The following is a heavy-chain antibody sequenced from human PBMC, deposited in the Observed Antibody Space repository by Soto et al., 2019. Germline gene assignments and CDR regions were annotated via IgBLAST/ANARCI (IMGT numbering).Heavy chain of an antibody. V-gene: IGHV3-43*01. Sequence: EVQLVESGGVVVQPGGSLRLSCAASGFTFDDYTMHWVRQAPGKGLEWVSLISWDGCSTYYADSVKGRFTISRDNSKNSLYLQMNSLRTEDTALYYCAKDIELLWFGEFKSYGMDVWGQGTTVTVSS. CDR1: GFTFDDYT. CDR3: AKDIELLWFGEFKSYGMDV. J-gene: IGHJ6*02. D-gene: IGHD3-10*01. CDR2: ISWDGCST.